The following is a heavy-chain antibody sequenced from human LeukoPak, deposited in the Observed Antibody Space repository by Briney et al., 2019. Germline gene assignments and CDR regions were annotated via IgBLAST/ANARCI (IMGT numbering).Heavy chain of an antibody. J-gene: IGHJ4*02. CDR2: ISSSSSYI. V-gene: IGHV3-21*01. CDR1: GFTFSSYS. CDR3: ARDGQDGSYSGFGY. D-gene: IGHD1-26*01. Sequence: GGSLRLSCAASGFTFSSYSMNWVRQAPGKGLEWVSSISSSSSYIYYADSVKGRFTISRDNAKNSLYLQMNSLRAEDTAVYYCARDGQDGSYSGFGYWGQGTLVTVSS.